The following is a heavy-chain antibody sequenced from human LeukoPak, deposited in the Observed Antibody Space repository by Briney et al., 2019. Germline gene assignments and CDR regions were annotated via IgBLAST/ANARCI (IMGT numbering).Heavy chain of an antibody. CDR1: GGTFSSYA. CDR3: ARDEVDTAMVPAFDI. CDR2: IIPIFGTA. V-gene: IGHV1-69*06. J-gene: IGHJ3*02. Sequence: SVKVSCKASGGTFSSYAISWVRQAPGQGLEWMGGIIPIFGTANYAQKFQGRVTITADKSTSTAYMELGSLRSEDTAVYYCARDEVDTAMVPAFDIWGQGTMVTVSS. D-gene: IGHD5-18*01.